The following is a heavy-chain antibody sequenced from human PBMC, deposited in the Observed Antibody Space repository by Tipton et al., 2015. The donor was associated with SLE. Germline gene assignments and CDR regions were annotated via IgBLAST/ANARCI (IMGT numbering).Heavy chain of an antibody. CDR2: ISWNSGSV. Sequence: SLRLSCAASGFTFDDYAMHWVRQVPGKGLEWVSSISWNSGSVGYTDSVKGRFTISRDNAKNFLYMQMNYLRPEDTAFYYCAKDGSGGNSGLLDYWGQGTLVTVSA. V-gene: IGHV3-9*01. J-gene: IGHJ4*02. D-gene: IGHD4-23*01. CDR1: GFTFDDYA. CDR3: AKDGSGGNSGLLDY.